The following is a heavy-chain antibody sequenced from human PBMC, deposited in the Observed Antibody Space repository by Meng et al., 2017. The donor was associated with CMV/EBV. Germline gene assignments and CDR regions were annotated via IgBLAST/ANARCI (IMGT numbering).Heavy chain of an antibody. Sequence: SETLSLTCTVSGGSISSSSYYWGWIRQPPGKGLEWIGTIYFSGSTYYNPSLKSRVTISVDTSKNQFSLKLSSVTAADTAVYFCARYFDLWGRGTLVTVS. V-gene: IGHV4-39*01. CDR2: IYFSGST. CDR1: GGSISSSSYY. CDR3: ARYFDL. J-gene: IGHJ2*01.